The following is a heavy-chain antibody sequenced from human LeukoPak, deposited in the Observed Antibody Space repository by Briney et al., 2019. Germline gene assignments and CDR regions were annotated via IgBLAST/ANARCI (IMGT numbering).Heavy chain of an antibody. CDR1: EYTFTGYY. Sequence: ASVKVSCKASEYTFTGYYIHRVRQAPGQGLEWMGWISPKSRGTDYAQKFRGRVTMTRDKPISTVYLELNALRSDDTAVYFCARGASLTYYYDSSGFFSFDYWGQGTLVTVSS. V-gene: IGHV1-2*02. J-gene: IGHJ4*02. CDR2: ISPKSRGT. CDR3: ARGASLTYYYDSSGFFSFDY. D-gene: IGHD3-22*01.